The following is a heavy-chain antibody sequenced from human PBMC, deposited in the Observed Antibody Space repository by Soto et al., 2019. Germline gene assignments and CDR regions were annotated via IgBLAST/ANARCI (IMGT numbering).Heavy chain of an antibody. J-gene: IGHJ4*02. CDR1: GFTFDDYA. V-gene: IGHV3-9*01. CDR3: AKDAKLEPGHFDY. Sequence: EVQLVESGGGLVQPGRSLRLSCAASGFTFDDYAMHWVRQAPGKGLEWASGISWNSGSIGYADSVKGRFTISRDNAKNSLYLQMNSLRAEDTALYYCAKDAKLEPGHFDYWGQGTLVTVSS. CDR2: ISWNSGSI. D-gene: IGHD1-1*01.